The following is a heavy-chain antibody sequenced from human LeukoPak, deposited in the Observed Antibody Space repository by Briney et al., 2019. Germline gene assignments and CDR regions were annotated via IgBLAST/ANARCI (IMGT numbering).Heavy chain of an antibody. J-gene: IGHJ5*02. CDR2: INHSGGT. V-gene: IGHV4-39*07. CDR3: ARVALKSYRFDP. D-gene: IGHD2-2*02. Sequence: PSETLSLTRTVSGGSISSSSYYWGWIRQPPGKGLEWIGEINHSGGTNYNPSLKSRVTISVDTSKNQFSLRLSSVTAADTSVYYCARVALKSYRFDPWGQGTLVTVSS. CDR1: GGSISSSSYY.